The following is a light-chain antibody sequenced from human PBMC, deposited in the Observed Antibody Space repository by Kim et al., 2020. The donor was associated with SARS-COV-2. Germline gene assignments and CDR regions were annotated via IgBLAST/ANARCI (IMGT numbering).Light chain of an antibody. V-gene: IGKV1-27*01. CDR1: QGIRKY. CDR3: QTYDSVPYT. CDR2: AAS. J-gene: IGKJ2*01. Sequence: YASVGDRVTITCRASQGIRKYLAWYQQRPGKVPRLLIHAASTLVSGVPSRFSGGGSGTTFTLTISSLQPEDVATYYCQTYDSVPYTFGQGTKLEI.